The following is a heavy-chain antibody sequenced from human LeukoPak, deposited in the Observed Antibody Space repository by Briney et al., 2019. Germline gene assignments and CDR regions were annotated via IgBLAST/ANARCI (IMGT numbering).Heavy chain of an antibody. V-gene: IGHV1-24*01. CDR3: ATRDDHDFWSGYYY. CDR1: GYTLTELS. Sequence: ASVKVSCKVSGYTLTELSMHWVRQAPGKGLEWMGGFDPEEGETIYAQKFQGRVTMTEDTSTDTAYMELSSLRSEDTAVYYCATRDDHDFWSGYYYWGQGTLVTVSS. CDR2: FDPEEGET. J-gene: IGHJ4*02. D-gene: IGHD3-3*01.